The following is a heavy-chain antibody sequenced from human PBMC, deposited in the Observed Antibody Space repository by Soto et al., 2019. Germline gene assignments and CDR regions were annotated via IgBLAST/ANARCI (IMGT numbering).Heavy chain of an antibody. CDR2: IYHSGST. Sequence: WTWIRQPPGKGLEWIGYIYHSGSTYYNPSLKSRVTISVDRSRNQLSLKLSSVTAADTAVYYCARVLPRWYSDLWGRGTLVTVSS. J-gene: IGHJ2*01. V-gene: IGHV4-30-2*01. CDR3: ARVLPRWYSDL.